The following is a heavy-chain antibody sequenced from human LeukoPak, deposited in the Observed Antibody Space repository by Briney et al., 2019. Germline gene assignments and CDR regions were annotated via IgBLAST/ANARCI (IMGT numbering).Heavy chain of an antibody. CDR2: IYTSGST. CDR3: ARRGHDYCSGGSCYPGDSPKNNWFDP. J-gene: IGHJ5*02. V-gene: IGHV4-61*02. D-gene: IGHD2-15*01. Sequence: PSETLSLTCTVSGYSISSGSYYWSWIRQPAGKGLEWIGRIYTSGSTNYNPSLKSRVTISVDTSKNQFSLKLSSVTAADTAVYYCARRGHDYCSGGSCYPGDSPKNNWFDPWGQGTLVTVSS. CDR1: GYSISSGSYY.